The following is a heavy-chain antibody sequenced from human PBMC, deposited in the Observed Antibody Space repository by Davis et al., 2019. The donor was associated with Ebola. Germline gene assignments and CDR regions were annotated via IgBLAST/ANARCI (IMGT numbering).Heavy chain of an antibody. CDR1: GYTFTSYG. J-gene: IGHJ4*02. D-gene: IGHD5-12*01. Sequence: ASVKVSCKASGYTFTSYGISWVRQAPGQGLEWMGRINPNSGGTNYAQKFQGRVTMTRDTSASTAYMELSSLRSEDTAVYYCARGGGYSGYDKLDYWGQGTLVTVSS. CDR3: ARGGGYSGYDKLDY. CDR2: INPNSGGT. V-gene: IGHV1-18*01.